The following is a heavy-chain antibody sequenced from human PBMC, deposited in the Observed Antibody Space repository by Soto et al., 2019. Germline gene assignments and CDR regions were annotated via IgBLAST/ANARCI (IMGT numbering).Heavy chain of an antibody. Sequence: GGSLRLSCAASGFTFSSYAMSWVRQAPGKGLEWVSAISGSGGSTYYADSVKGRFTISRDNSKNTLYLQMNSLRAEDTAVYYCAKVKAYYDFWSGSDMDVWGKGTTVTVSS. CDR3: AKVKAYYDFWSGSDMDV. V-gene: IGHV3-23*01. CDR2: ISGSGGST. CDR1: GFTFSSYA. J-gene: IGHJ6*03. D-gene: IGHD3-3*01.